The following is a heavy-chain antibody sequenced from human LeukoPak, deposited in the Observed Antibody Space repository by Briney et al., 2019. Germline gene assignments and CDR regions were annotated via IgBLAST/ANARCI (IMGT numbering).Heavy chain of an antibody. CDR2: IYHSGST. CDR3: ARDSTFLGYDSSGYYGFDY. V-gene: IGHV4-30-2*01. CDR1: GGSISSGGYS. D-gene: IGHD3-22*01. J-gene: IGHJ4*02. Sequence: PSQTLSLTCAVSGGSISSGGYSWSWIRQPPGKGLEWIGYIYHSGSTYYNPSLKSRVTISVDRSKNQFSLKLSSVTAADTAVYYCARDSTFLGYDSSGYYGFDYWGRGTLVTVSS.